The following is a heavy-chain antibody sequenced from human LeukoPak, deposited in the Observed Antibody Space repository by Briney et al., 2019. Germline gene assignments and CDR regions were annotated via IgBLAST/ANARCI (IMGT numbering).Heavy chain of an antibody. CDR1: GFTFDDYA. CDR3: AKDISNSGSLNDAFDI. CDR2: ISWNSGSI. Sequence: GRSLRLSCAASGFTFDDYAMHWVRQAPGKGLEWVSGISWNSGSIGYADSVKGRFTISRDNAENSLYLQMNSLRAEDTALYYCAKDISNSGSLNDAFDIWGQGTMVTVSS. J-gene: IGHJ3*02. D-gene: IGHD1-26*01. V-gene: IGHV3-9*01.